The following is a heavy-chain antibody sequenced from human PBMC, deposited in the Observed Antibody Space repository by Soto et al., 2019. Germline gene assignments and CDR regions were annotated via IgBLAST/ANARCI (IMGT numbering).Heavy chain of an antibody. V-gene: IGHV4-31*03. D-gene: IGHD6-19*01. CDR1: GCSISSGGYY. J-gene: IGHJ5*02. Sequence: TLSLTCTVSGCSISSGGYYWSWIRQHPGKGLEWIGYIYYSGSTYYNPSLKSRVTISVDTSKNQFSLKLSSVTAADTAVYYCASSIAVAGITNWFDPWGQGTRVTVSS. CDR2: IYYSGST. CDR3: ASSIAVAGITNWFDP.